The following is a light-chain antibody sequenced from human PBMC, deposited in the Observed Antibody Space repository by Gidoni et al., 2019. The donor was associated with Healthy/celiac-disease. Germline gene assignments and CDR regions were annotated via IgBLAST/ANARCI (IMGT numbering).Light chain of an antibody. CDR3: QQRSNWPPYT. V-gene: IGKV3-11*01. CDR2: DAS. Sequence: EIVLTQSPATLSLSPGERATLSCRASQSVSSYLAWYQQKPGQAPRLLIYDASNRATGIPARFSGSASGTDFTLTISRLEPDDFAVYYCQQRSNWPPYTFGQGTKLEIK. J-gene: IGKJ2*01. CDR1: QSVSSY.